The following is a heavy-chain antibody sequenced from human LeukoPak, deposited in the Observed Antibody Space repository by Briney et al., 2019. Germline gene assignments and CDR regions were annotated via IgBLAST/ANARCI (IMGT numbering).Heavy chain of an antibody. J-gene: IGHJ4*02. Sequence: GGSLRLSCAASGFTFSSYAMHWVRQAPGKGLEWVAVISYDESHKYYADSVKGRFTISRDNSKNTLYLQMNGLRAEDTAVYYCAKDSAKKYDDYWGQGTLVTVSS. CDR3: AKDSAKKYDDY. CDR1: GFTFSSYA. D-gene: IGHD2/OR15-2a*01. CDR2: ISYDESHK. V-gene: IGHV3-30*04.